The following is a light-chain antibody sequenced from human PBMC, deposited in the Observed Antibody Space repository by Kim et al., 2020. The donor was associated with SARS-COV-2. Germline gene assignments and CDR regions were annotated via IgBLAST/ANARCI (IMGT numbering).Light chain of an antibody. V-gene: IGKV3-20*01. CDR2: GAS. CDR1: QSVSSSY. J-gene: IGKJ4*01. CDR3: QQYDMSPLT. Sequence: PGESAILACRASQSVSSSYLAWYQQKPGQAPRLLIYGASSRATGIPDRFSGSESGTDFTLTISRLEPEDFAVYYCQQYDMSPLTFGGGTKVDIK.